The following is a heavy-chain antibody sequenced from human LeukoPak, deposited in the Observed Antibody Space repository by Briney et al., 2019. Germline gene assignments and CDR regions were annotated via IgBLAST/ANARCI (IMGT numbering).Heavy chain of an antibody. V-gene: IGHV3-21*01. CDR3: AREGSSSWYDY. CDR1: GFTFSSYA. J-gene: IGHJ4*02. D-gene: IGHD6-13*01. Sequence: PGGSLRLSCAASGFTFSSYAMSWVRQAPGKGLEWVSSISSSSSYIYYADSVKGRFTISRDNAKNSLYLQMNSLRAEDTAVYYCAREGSSSWYDYWGQGTLVTVSS. CDR2: ISSSSSYI.